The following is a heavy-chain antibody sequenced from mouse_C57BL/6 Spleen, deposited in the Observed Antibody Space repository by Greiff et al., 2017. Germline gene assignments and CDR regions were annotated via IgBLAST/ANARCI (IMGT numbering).Heavy chain of an antibody. Sequence: QVQLPQSGAELVRPGTSVKMSCKASGYTFTNYWIGWAKQRPGHGLEWIGDIYPGGGYTNYNEKFKGKATLTADKSSSTAYMQFSSLTSEDSAIYYCARRGEYHSMDYWGQGTSVTVSS. CDR1: GYTFTNYW. V-gene: IGHV1-63*01. CDR3: ARRGEYHSMDY. J-gene: IGHJ4*01. CDR2: IYPGGGYT.